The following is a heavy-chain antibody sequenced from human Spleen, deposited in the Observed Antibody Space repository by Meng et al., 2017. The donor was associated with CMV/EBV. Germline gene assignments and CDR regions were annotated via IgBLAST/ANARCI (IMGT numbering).Heavy chain of an antibody. J-gene: IGHJ4*02. D-gene: IGHD2-2*01. CDR3: ARAPDIVVVPVDY. Sequence: GGSLRLSCAASGFTFSNAWMRWVRQASGKGLEWVGRIKNKADGGTTDYAAPVKGRFTISRDDSKNTLYLQMNSLRPEDTAVYYCARAPDIVVVPVDYWGQGSLVTVSS. V-gene: IGHV3-15*01. CDR2: IKNKADGGTT. CDR1: GFTFSNAW.